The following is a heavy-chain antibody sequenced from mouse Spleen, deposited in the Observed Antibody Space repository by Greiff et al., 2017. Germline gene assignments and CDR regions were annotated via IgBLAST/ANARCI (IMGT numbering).Heavy chain of an antibody. CDR3: TRFAITTVVATWYFDY. D-gene: IGHD1-1*01. CDR1: GYTFTSYW. J-gene: IGHJ2*01. CDR2: IYPGNSDT. Sequence: EVQLQQSGTVLARPGASVKMSCKTSGYTFTSYWMHWVKQRPGQGLEWIGAIYPGNSDTSYNQKFKGKAKLTAVTSASTAYMELSSLTNEDSAVYYCTRFAITTVVATWYFDYWGQGTTLTVSS. V-gene: IGHV1-5*01.